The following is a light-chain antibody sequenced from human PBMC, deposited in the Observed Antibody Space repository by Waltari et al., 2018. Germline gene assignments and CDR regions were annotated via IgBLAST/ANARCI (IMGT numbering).Light chain of an antibody. CDR1: SSDVGNYNL. CDR3: CSYAGSGSSVV. V-gene: IGLV2-23*02. CDR2: EVS. Sequence: QSALTQPASVSGSPGQSITISCTGTSSDVGNYNLVSWYQQHPGKAPKLIIYEVSQRPSGVSNRFSGSKSGTTASLTISGLQAEDEAGFYCCSYAGSGSSVVFGGGTKLTVL. J-gene: IGLJ2*01.